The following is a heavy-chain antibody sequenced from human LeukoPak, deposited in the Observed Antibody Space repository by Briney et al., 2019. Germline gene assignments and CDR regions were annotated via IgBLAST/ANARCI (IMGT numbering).Heavy chain of an antibody. CDR2: ISSSSTTI. D-gene: IGHD6-13*01. CDR1: GFTFSTFSRSW. V-gene: IGHV3-48*02. Sequence: PGGSLRLSCAAPGFTFSTFSRSWMSWVRQAPGKGLEWVSYISSSSTTIFYADSVKGRFTISRDNAKNSLFLQMNSLRDEDTAVYYCAREDRVVSGRAAVGTKAFDIWGQGTMVTVST. CDR3: AREDRVVSGRAAVGTKAFDI. J-gene: IGHJ3*02.